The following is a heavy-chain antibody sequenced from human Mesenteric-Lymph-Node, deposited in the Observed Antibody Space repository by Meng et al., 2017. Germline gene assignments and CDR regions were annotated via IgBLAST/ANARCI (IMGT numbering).Heavy chain of an antibody. CDR3: TRGQEFGELFYYYYGMDV. D-gene: IGHD3-10*01. V-gene: IGHV4-34*01. CDR2: INHSGST. Sequence: SETLSLTCAVYGGSFSGYYWSWIRQPPGKGLEWIGEINHSGSTNYNPSLKSRVTISVDTSKNQFSLKLSSVTAADTAVYYCTRGQEFGELFYYYYGMDVWGQGTTVTVSS. J-gene: IGHJ6*02. CDR1: GGSFSGYY.